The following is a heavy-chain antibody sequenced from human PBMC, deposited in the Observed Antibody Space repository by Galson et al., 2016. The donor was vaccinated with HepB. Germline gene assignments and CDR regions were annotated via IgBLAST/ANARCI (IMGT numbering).Heavy chain of an antibody. CDR3: ARYYDFWSGPTFDY. J-gene: IGHJ4*02. D-gene: IGHD3-3*01. CDR2: IYYSGST. CDR1: GGSISSSSYY. Sequence: SETLSLTCTVSGGSISSSSYYWGWIRQPPGKGLEWIGSIYYSGSTYYNPSLKSRVTISVDTSKNQFSLKLSSVTAADTAVYYCARYYDFWSGPTFDYWGQGTLFTVSS. V-gene: IGHV4-39*01.